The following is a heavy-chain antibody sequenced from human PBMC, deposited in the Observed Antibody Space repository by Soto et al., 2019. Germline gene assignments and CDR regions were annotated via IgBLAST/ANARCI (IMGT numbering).Heavy chain of an antibody. CDR2: ICHSGST. Sequence: PSDTLSLTCTVSGYSISSSTDSWVWFRQPPGKGLEWIGSICHSGSTYYSPPLKSRVTISVDTSKNQFSLKLSSVTAADTAIYYCARDPVGVTHFDYWGQGAPVTVS. V-gene: IGHV4-39*07. CDR3: ARDPVGVTHFDY. J-gene: IGHJ4*02. CDR1: GYSISSSTDS. D-gene: IGHD1-26*01.